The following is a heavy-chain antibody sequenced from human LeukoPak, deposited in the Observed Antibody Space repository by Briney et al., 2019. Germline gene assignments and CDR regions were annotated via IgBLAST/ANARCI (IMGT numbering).Heavy chain of an antibody. D-gene: IGHD5-18*01. CDR3: ARVTALVAGFDY. J-gene: IGHJ4*02. V-gene: IGHV3-7*04. CDR1: GFTFSSYW. Sequence: PGGSLRLSCAATGFTFSSYWMSWVRQAPGKGLECVANIKQDGSEKYYVESVKGRFTISRDSAKNSLYLQMNSLRAEDTAVYYCARVTALVAGFDYWGQGTLVTVSS. CDR2: IKQDGSEK.